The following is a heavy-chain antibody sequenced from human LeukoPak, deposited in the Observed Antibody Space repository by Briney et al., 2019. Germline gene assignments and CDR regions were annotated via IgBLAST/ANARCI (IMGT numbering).Heavy chain of an antibody. CDR2: IYPGDSDT. J-gene: IGHJ3*02. CDR3: ARELRWLDLDSFDI. D-gene: IGHD4-23*01. CDR1: GYSFTSYW. V-gene: IGHV5-51*01. Sequence: GESLKISCKGSGYSFTSYWIGWGRQMPGKGVEGMGIIYPGDSDTRYSPSFQGQVTISADKSISTAYLQWSSLKASDTAMYYWARELRWLDLDSFDIWGQGTMVTVSS.